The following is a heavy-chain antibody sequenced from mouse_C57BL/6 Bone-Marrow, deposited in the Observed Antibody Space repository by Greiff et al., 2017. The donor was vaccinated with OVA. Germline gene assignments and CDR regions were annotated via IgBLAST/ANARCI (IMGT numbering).Heavy chain of an antibody. V-gene: IGHV1-80*01. J-gene: IGHJ2*01. CDR2: IYPGDGDT. Sequence: VKVVESGAELVKPGASVKISCKASGYAFSSYWMNWVKQRPGKGLEWIGQIYPGDGDTNYNGKFKGKATLTADKSSSTAYMQLSSLTSEDSAVYFCAREDYGNYGYYFDYWGQGTTLTVSS. CDR1: GYAFSSYW. CDR3: AREDYGNYGYYFDY. D-gene: IGHD2-1*01.